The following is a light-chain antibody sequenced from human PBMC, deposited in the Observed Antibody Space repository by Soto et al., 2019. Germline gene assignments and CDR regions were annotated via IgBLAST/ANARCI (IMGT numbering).Light chain of an antibody. J-gene: IGKJ1*01. CDR2: LAS. Sequence: DIQMTQSPSSLSASVGDRVTITCRASQGIRSDLGWFQQKPGKAPKRLISLASSLQSGVPSRFSGSGSGTEFTLTISNLQPEDFAIYYCLQHKSYPWTFGQGTKVEIK. CDR3: LQHKSYPWT. V-gene: IGKV1-17*02. CDR1: QGIRSD.